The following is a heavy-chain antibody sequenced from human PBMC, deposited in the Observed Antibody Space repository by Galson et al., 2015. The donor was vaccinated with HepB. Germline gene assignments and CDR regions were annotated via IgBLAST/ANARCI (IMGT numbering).Heavy chain of an antibody. CDR3: VNRRVDIRGV. J-gene: IGHJ4*02. CDR1: GFTFSNYA. V-gene: IGHV3-23*01. D-gene: IGHD3-10*01. Sequence: SLRLSCAASGFTFSNYAMSWVRQAPGKGLEWVSTITGSSDSTNYADSVKGRFTISRDNSKNTLYLQMNSLRAEDTAIYYGVNRRVDIRGVWDQGTLVTVSS. CDR2: ITGSSDST.